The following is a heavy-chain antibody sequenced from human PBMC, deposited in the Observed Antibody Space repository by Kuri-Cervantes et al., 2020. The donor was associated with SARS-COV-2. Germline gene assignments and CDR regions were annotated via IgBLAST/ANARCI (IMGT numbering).Heavy chain of an antibody. D-gene: IGHD3-22*01. CDR3: ARDAFDSSGYQLVDY. J-gene: IGHJ4*02. V-gene: IGHV1-2*04. CDR2: INPNSGGT. CDR1: GYTFTGYY. Sequence: ASVKVSCKASGYTFTGYYMHWVRQAPGQGLEWMGWINPNSGGTNYAQKFQGWVTMTRDTSISTAYMELSRLRSDDTAVYYCARDAFDSSGYQLVDYWGQGTLVTVSS.